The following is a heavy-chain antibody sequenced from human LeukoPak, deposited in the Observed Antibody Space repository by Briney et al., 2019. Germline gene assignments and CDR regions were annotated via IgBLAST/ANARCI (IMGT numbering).Heavy chain of an antibody. J-gene: IGHJ4*02. D-gene: IGHD2/OR15-2a*01. Sequence: GGSLRLSCAASGFTVSSNYMSWVCQAPGKGLECVSLIYSGGRIFYTDSVKGRFIISTDTSKNTRYLQMNSLRAEDTAVYYCASGYRYCKVDYWGQGTLVTVSS. CDR2: IYSGGRI. CDR3: ASGYRYCKVDY. CDR1: GFTVSSNY. V-gene: IGHV3-66*01.